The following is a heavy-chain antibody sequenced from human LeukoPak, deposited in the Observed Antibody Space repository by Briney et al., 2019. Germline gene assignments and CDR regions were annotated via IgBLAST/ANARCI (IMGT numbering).Heavy chain of an antibody. CDR1: GGTFSSYA. CDR2: IWYDGSNK. D-gene: IGHD3-22*01. Sequence: SCKASGGTFSSYAISWVRQAPGKGLEWVAVIWYDGSNKYYADSVKGRFTISRDNSKNTLYLQMNSLRAEDTAVYYCARDRSDSSGYEAYYFDYWGQGTLVTVSS. V-gene: IGHV3-33*01. CDR3: ARDRSDSSGYEAYYFDY. J-gene: IGHJ4*02.